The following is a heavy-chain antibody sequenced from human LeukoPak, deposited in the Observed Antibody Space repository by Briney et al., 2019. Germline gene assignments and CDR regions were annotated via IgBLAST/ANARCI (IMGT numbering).Heavy chain of an antibody. CDR3: ARGTSSIAVDFY. CDR2: INPNSGGT. V-gene: IGHV1-2*02. J-gene: IGHJ4*02. Sequence: ASVKVSCKASGYTFTGYYVHWVRQAPGQGLEWMGWINPNSGGTNYAQKFQGRVTMTRDTSISTAYMELSRLRSDDTAVYYCARGTSSIAVDFYWGQGTLVTVSS. D-gene: IGHD6-19*01. CDR1: GYTFTGYY.